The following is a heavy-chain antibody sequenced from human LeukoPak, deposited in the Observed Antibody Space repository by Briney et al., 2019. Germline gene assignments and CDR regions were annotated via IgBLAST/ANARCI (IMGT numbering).Heavy chain of an antibody. CDR1: GYTFTGYY. D-gene: IGHD1-14*01. CDR3: AREIAGVNSRKYYFDY. J-gene: IGHJ4*02. CDR2: INPNSGGT. V-gene: IGHV1-2*02. Sequence: ASVKVSCKASGYTFTGYYMHWVRQAPGRGLEWMGWINPNSGGTNYAQKFQGRVTMTRDTSISTAYMELSRLRSDDTAVYYCAREIAGVNSRKYYFDYWGQGTLVTVSS.